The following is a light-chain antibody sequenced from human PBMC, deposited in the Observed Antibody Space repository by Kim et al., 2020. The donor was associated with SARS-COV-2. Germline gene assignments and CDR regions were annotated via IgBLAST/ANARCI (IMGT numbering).Light chain of an antibody. CDR3: CSYAGSYTLV. J-gene: IGLJ2*01. Sequence: GLSVTISCTGTSSEVGGYNDVSWYQQHPGKAPNLVIYDVNKRPSGVPDRFSGSKSGNTASLTVSGLQAEDEADYYCCSYAGSYTLVFGGGTQLTVL. CDR1: SSEVGGYND. CDR2: DVN. V-gene: IGLV2-11*01.